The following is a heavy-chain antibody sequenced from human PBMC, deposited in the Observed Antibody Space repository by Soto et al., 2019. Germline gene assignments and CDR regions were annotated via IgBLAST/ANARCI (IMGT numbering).Heavy chain of an antibody. J-gene: IGHJ4*02. Sequence: ASVXVSCKASGYTFTSYAMHWVRQAPGQRLEWMGWINAGNGNTKYSQKFQGRVTITRDTSASTAYMELSSLRSEDTAVYYCARVSLNVLYGDYLFDYWGQGALVTVSS. CDR3: ARVSLNVLYGDYLFDY. V-gene: IGHV1-3*01. D-gene: IGHD4-17*01. CDR1: GYTFTSYA. CDR2: INAGNGNT.